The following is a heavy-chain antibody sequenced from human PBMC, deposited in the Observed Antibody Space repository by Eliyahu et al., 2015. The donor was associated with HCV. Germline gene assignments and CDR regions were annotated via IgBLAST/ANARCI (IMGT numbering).Heavy chain of an antibody. V-gene: IGHV1-2*02. J-gene: IGHJ6*02. CDR1: XXTFTGYY. Sequence: QVQLVQSGAEVKKPGPXVKVSCXXSXXTFTGYYMHWVRQAPGQGLEWMGWINPNSGGTNYAQKFQGRVTMTRDTSISTAYMELSRLRSDDTAVYYCARERTTWSYYYGMDVWGQGTTVTVSS. D-gene: IGHD4-17*01. CDR3: ARERTTWSYYYGMDV. CDR2: INPNSGGT.